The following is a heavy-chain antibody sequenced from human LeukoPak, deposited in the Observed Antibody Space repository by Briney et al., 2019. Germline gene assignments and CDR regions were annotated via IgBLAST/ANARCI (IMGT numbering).Heavy chain of an antibody. Sequence: GGSLRLSCAASGFTFDDYVMHWVRQAPGKGLEWVSGISWNSGSIVYADSVKGRFTISRDNAKDSLYLQMNSLRGEDTALYYCAKGGDDYPYYMDVWGKGTTVTISS. V-gene: IGHV3-9*01. CDR1: GFTFDDYV. D-gene: IGHD3-16*01. CDR2: ISWNSGSI. J-gene: IGHJ6*03. CDR3: AKGGDDYPYYMDV.